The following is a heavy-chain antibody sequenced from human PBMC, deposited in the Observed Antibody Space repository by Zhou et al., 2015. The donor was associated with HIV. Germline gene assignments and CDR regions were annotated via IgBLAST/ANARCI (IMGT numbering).Heavy chain of an antibody. J-gene: IGHJ2*01. CDR2: IIPIFGTA. Sequence: QVQLVQSGAEVKKPGSSVKVSCKGSGGTFSGYGITWVRQAPGQGLEWMGGIIPIFGTANNAQKFQGRVTITADESTNTAYMELISLTSEDTAVYYCARSLGANDGYWYFDLWGLAPWSLSPQ. D-gene: IGHD3-3*01. CDR3: ARSLGANDGYWYFDL. V-gene: IGHV1-69*12. CDR1: GGTFSGYG.